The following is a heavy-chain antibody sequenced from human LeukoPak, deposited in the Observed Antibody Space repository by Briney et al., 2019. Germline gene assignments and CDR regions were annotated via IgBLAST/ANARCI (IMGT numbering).Heavy chain of an antibody. D-gene: IGHD4-23*01. CDR3: ARVGYGGNDAFDI. CDR1: GGPVSSGSYY. J-gene: IGHJ3*02. Sequence: PSETLSLTCTVSGGPVSSGSYYWSWIRQPPGKGLEWIGYIYYSGSTNYNPSLKSRVTISVDTSKNQFSLKLSSVTAADTAVYYCARVGYGGNDAFDIWGQGTMVTVSS. CDR2: IYYSGST. V-gene: IGHV4-61*01.